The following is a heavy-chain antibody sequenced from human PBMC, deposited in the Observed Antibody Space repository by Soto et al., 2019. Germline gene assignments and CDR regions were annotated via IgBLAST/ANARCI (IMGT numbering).Heavy chain of an antibody. J-gene: IGHJ4*02. CDR1: GFTFSSYA. D-gene: IGHD4-17*01. CDR2: ISGSGGST. CDR3: AKDSDKSYGDYELYFDY. Sequence: GSLRLSCAASGFTFSSYAMSWVRQAPGKGLEWVSAISGSGGSTYYADSVKGRFTISRDNSKNTLYLQMNSLRAEDTAVYYCAKDSDKSYGDYELYFDYWGQGTLVTVSS. V-gene: IGHV3-23*01.